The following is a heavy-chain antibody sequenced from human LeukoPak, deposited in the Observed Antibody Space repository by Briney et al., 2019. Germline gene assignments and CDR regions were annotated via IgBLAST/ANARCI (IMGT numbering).Heavy chain of an antibody. D-gene: IGHD5-18*01. CDR2: INSDGSIT. CDR3: ARDAVDTANAV. V-gene: IGHV3-74*01. CDR1: GFTFTTYW. J-gene: IGHJ6*02. Sequence: GGSLRLSCAASGFTFTTYWVHWVRQAPGKGLVWVSHINSDGSITSYADSVKGRFTISRDNAKNTLYQQMNSLRAEDTAVYYCARDAVDTANAVWGQGTTVTVSS.